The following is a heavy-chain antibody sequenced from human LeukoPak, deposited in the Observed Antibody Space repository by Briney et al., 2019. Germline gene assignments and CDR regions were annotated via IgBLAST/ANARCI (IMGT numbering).Heavy chain of an antibody. CDR3: ASEPPLFYGGNINFFDY. J-gene: IGHJ4*02. CDR2: ISSSSSYI. CDR1: GFTFSSYS. D-gene: IGHD4-23*01. V-gene: IGHV3-21*01. Sequence: GGSLRLFCAASGFTFSSYSMNWVRQAPGTGLEWVPSISSSSSYIYYADSVKDRFTISRDNAKKSLYLQMNSLRAEDTAVYYCASEPPLFYGGNINFFDYWGQGTLVTVSS.